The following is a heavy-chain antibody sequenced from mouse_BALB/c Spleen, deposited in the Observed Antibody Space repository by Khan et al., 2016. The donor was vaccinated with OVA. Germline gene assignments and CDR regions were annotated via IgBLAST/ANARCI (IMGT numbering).Heavy chain of an antibody. J-gene: IGHJ4*01. CDR3: ARQPYYHYYVMDY. V-gene: IGHV2-6-1*01. CDR1: GFSLTDYG. D-gene: IGHD2-10*01. Sequence: QVQLKQSGPALVAPSQSLSITCTISGFSLTDYGVHWVRQPPGTGLEWLVVIWSDGSTTYNSALKSRLSISKDNSKSQVFLKMNSLQTDDTAVYYCARQPYYHYYVMDYWGQGTSVTVSS. CDR2: IWSDGST.